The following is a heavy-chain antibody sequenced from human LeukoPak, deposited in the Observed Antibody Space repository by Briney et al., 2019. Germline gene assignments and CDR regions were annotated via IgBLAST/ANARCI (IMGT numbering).Heavy chain of an antibody. V-gene: IGHV1-18*01. CDR1: GYTLTELS. CDR3: ARARLRPVGFLDY. Sequence: ASVKVSCKVSGYTLTELSMYWVRQAPGQGLEWMAWSSTYSGNTNYAQRLQGRVTMTTDTSTSTAYMELRSLRSDDTAVYYCARARLRPVGFLDYWGQGTVVTVSS. CDR2: SSTYSGNT. D-gene: IGHD3-10*01. J-gene: IGHJ4*02.